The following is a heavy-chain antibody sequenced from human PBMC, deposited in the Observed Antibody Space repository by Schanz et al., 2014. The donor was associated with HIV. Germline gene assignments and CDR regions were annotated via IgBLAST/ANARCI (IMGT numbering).Heavy chain of an antibody. V-gene: IGHV3-9*01. D-gene: IGHD1-26*01. CDR3: AKDMGSGSYETFDI. J-gene: IGHJ3*02. CDR2: ISWNSGII. CDR1: GFIFDDYA. Sequence: VQLVESGGGVVQPGRSLRLSCAASGFIFDDYAMHWARQAPGKGLEWVSSISWNSGIIGYADSVKGRFSISRDNAKNSLYLQMNSLRAEDTALYYCAKDMGSGSYETFDIWGQGTMVTVSS.